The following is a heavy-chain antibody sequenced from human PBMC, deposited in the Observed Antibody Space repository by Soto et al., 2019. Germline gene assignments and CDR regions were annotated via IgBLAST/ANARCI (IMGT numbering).Heavy chain of an antibody. D-gene: IGHD3-16*01. Sequence: SVNGSCKASGGTFSMYAISWVLQAPGQGLEWMGGIIPIFGTSNYAQKFQGRVTITADESTSTAYMELSSLRSEDTAVYYCARLITFGGVDAFDIWGQGTMVTVS. V-gene: IGHV1-69*13. CDR1: GGTFSMYA. CDR2: IIPIFGTS. CDR3: ARLITFGGVDAFDI. J-gene: IGHJ3*02.